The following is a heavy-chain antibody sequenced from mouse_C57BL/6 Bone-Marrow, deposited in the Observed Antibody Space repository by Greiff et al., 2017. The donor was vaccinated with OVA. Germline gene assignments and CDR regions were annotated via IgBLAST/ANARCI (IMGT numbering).Heavy chain of an antibody. CDR1: GYTFTSYW. D-gene: IGHD1-1*01. CDR2: IDPSDSYT. CDR3: ARIYYGSSYSPFAY. V-gene: IGHV1-59*01. Sequence: QVQLKQPGAELVRPGTSVKLSCKASGYTFTSYWMHWVKQRPGQGLEWIGVIDPSDSYTNYNQKFKGKATLTVDTSSSTAYMQLSSLTSEDSAVYYCARIYYGSSYSPFAYWGQGTLVTVSA. J-gene: IGHJ3*01.